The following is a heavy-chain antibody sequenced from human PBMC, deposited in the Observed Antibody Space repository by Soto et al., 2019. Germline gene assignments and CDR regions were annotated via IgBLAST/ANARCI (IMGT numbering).Heavy chain of an antibody. Sequence: EVRLVESGGGLVQPGGSLRLSCAASGLTFSDHHMDWVRQAPGKGLEWLGRSRRNADSFITEYAASVKGRLIISRDDSGNSLYLQVNSLKTDDTAVYYCVWEPFYRLDYWGQGALVTVSS. CDR2: SRRNADSFIT. V-gene: IGHV3-72*01. J-gene: IGHJ4*02. CDR3: VWEPFYRLDY. D-gene: IGHD1-26*01. CDR1: GLTFSDHH.